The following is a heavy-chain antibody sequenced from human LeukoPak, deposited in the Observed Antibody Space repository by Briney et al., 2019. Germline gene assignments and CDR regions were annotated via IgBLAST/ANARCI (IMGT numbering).Heavy chain of an antibody. D-gene: IGHD3-9*01. CDR2: IWYDGSNK. CDR3: ARVGGYDTSTGYYPDH. V-gene: IGHV3-33*01. J-gene: IGHJ4*02. CDR1: GFTFSSYG. Sequence: GGSLRLSCAASGFTFSSYGMHWVRQAPGKGLEWVAVIWYDGSNKYYADSVKGRFTISRDNSKNTLYLQMNSLRAEDTAVYSCARVGGYDTSTGYYPDHWGQGTLVTVSS.